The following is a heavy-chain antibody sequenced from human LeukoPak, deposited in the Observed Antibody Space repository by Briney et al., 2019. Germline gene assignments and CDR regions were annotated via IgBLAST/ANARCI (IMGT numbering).Heavy chain of an antibody. D-gene: IGHD3-22*01. Sequence: GGPLRLSCAASGFTFSPYAMPWVRQAPGKGLEGVTIISFDAKNIYYADSVKGRFTISRDNSKSTLYLQMNSLRTEDTAVYYCARRDSSTSSESRDYALDIWGQGTMVTVSS. CDR1: GFTFSPYA. CDR2: ISFDAKNI. V-gene: IGHV3-30*04. J-gene: IGHJ3*02. CDR3: ARRDSSTSSESRDYALDI.